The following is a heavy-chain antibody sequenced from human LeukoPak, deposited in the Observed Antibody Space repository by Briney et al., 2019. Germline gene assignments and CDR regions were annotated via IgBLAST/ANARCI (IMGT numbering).Heavy chain of an antibody. J-gene: IGHJ4*02. CDR3: ARDRRPRTSSSWYFDY. D-gene: IGHD6-13*01. CDR2: IWYDGSNK. Sequence: GRSLRLSCAASGFTSSSYGMHWVRQAPGKGLEWVAVIWYDGSNKYYADSVKGRFTISRDNSKNTLYLQMNSLRAEDTAVYYCARDRRPRTSSSWYFDYWGQGTLVTVSS. CDR1: GFTSSSYG. V-gene: IGHV3-33*01.